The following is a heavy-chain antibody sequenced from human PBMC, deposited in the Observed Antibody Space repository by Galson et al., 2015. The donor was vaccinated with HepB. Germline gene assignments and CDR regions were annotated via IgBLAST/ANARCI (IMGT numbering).Heavy chain of an antibody. CDR1: GFTFSSYA. J-gene: IGHJ4*02. CDR3: AKDQWGSSGWFNYFDY. V-gene: IGHV3-30*18. D-gene: IGHD6-19*01. Sequence: SLRLSCAASGFTFSSYAMHWVRQAPGKGLEWVAVISYDGSNTYYADSVKGRFTISRDNSKNTLYLQMNSLRAEDTAVYYCAKDQWGSSGWFNYFDYWGQGTLVTVSP. CDR2: ISYDGSNT.